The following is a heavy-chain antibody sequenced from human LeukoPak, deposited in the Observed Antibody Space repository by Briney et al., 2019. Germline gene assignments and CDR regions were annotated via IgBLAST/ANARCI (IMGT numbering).Heavy chain of an antibody. CDR1: GFTFDDYA. CDR3: AKEYYYDSSGYPVAFDI. V-gene: IGHV3-9*01. Sequence: GGSLRLSCAASGFTFDDYAMHWVRQAPGKGLEGVSGISWNSGSIGYADSVKGRFTISRDNAKNSLYLQMTSLRAEDTALYYCAKEYYYDSSGYPVAFDIWGQGTMVTVSS. D-gene: IGHD3-22*01. J-gene: IGHJ3*02. CDR2: ISWNSGSI.